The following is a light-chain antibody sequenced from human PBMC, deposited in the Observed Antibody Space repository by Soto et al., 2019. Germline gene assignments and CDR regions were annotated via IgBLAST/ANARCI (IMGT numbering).Light chain of an antibody. CDR1: SSDVGGYNY. CDR3: SSYTSSTLV. Sequence: QSALTQPASVSGSPGQSITISCTGTSSDVGGYNYVSWYQQHPGKAPKLMIYDVSNRPSGVSNRFSGSKSGNTASLTISGLQAEDAADYYCSSYTSSTLVFGGGTKLTVL. V-gene: IGLV2-14*01. J-gene: IGLJ2*01. CDR2: DVS.